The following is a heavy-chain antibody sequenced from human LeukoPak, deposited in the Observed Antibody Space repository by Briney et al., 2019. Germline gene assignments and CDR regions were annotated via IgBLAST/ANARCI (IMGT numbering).Heavy chain of an antibody. CDR1: GFTFSSYG. D-gene: IGHD1-26*01. CDR2: ISYDGSNK. J-gene: IGHJ3*02. Sequence: GGSLRLSCAASGFTFSSYGMHWVRQAPGKGLEWVAVISYDGSNKYYADSVKGRFTISRDNSKNTLHLQMNSLRAEDTAVYYCAKAYSGSYLGDAFDIWGQGTMVTVSS. CDR3: AKAYSGSYLGDAFDI. V-gene: IGHV3-30*18.